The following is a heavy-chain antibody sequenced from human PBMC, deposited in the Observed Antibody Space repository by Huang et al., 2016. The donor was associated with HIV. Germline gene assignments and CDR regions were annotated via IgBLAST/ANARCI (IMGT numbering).Heavy chain of an antibody. Sequence: QVQLQESGPGLVKPSETLSLTCTVSGGSLTCYYWSWIRQPPEGGLEWIGYTYCISHRGATIYSPSRKSRVTFSVDTSKNQFALRLSSVTAADTAVYYCASGNYDDRRGDYPAFDSWGQGILVTVSS. D-gene: IGHD3-22*01. V-gene: IGHV4-59*01. J-gene: IGHJ4*02. CDR1: GGSLTCYY. CDR3: ASGNYDDRRGDYPAFDS. CDR2: TYCISHRGAT.